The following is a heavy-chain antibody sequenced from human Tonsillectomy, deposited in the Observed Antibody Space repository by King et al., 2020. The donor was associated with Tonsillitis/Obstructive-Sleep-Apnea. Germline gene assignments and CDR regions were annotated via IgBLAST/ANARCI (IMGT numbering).Heavy chain of an antibody. CDR3: ARGGLGYCSGGSCFDAFDI. Sequence: GGAGGGVGRAGGGLRLSCAASGFTFSDYYMSWIRQAPGKGLEWVSYISSSSRYTNYADSVKGRFTHSRDNAKNSLYLQMNSPRAKDTAVYYSARGGLGYCSGGSCFDAFDIWGQGTMVTVSS. D-gene: IGHD2-15*01. V-gene: IGHV3-11*06. CDR2: ISSSSRYT. CDR1: GFTFSDYY. J-gene: IGHJ3*02.